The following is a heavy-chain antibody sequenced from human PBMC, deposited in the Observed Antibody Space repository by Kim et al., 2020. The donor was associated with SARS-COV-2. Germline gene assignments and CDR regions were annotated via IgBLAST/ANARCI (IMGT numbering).Heavy chain of an antibody. D-gene: IGHD2-15*01. V-gene: IGHV3-23*01. Sequence: GGSLRLSCAASGFTFSSYAMSWVRQAPGKGLEWVSAISGSGGSTYYADSVKGRFTISRDNSKNTLYLQMNSLRAEDTAVYYCAKDGYCSGGSCYSGGFDYWGQGTLVTVSS. J-gene: IGHJ4*02. CDR1: GFTFSSYA. CDR3: AKDGYCSGGSCYSGGFDY. CDR2: ISGSGGST.